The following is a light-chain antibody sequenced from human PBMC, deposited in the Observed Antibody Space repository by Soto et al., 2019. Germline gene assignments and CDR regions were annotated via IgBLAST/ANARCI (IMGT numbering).Light chain of an antibody. J-gene: IGLJ2*01. CDR3: QTWGSGPVV. V-gene: IGLV4-69*01. CDR2: LNSDGSH. CDR1: SGHSSYA. Sequence: QLVLTQSPSASASLGASVKLTCTLSSGHSSYAIAWHQQQPEKGPRYLMKLNSDGSHSKGDGIPDRCSGSSSGAERYLTISSLQSEDDTDYYCQTWGSGPVVFGGGTKLTVL.